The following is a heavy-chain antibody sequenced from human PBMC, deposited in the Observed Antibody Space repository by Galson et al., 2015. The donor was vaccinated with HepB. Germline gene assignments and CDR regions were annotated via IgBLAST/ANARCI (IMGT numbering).Heavy chain of an antibody. CDR2: ISSNGDST. Sequence: SLRLSCAASGFTFSRYAMHWVRQAPGKGLEYVSVISSNGDSTYYADSVKGRFTISRDNSKNTLYLQMGSLRAEDMAVYYCAREKSSGLDYWGQGTLVTVSS. D-gene: IGHD6-19*01. J-gene: IGHJ4*02. CDR3: AREKSSGLDY. CDR1: GFTFSRYA. V-gene: IGHV3-64*02.